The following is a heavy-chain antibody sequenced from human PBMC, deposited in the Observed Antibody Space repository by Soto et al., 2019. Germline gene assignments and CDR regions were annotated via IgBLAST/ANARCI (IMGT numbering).Heavy chain of an antibody. V-gene: IGHV3-23*01. Sequence: EVQLLESGGGLVQPGGSLRLSCAASGFTFRSYAMSWVRQATGKGLEWVSAISGSGGSTYYADSVKGRFTISSDNSKNTLYLQMNSLRAEYTAVYYCAKDPYYDFWSGYRLFDYWGQGTLVTVSS. J-gene: IGHJ4*02. CDR1: GFTFRSYA. CDR3: AKDPYYDFWSGYRLFDY. D-gene: IGHD3-3*01. CDR2: ISGSGGST.